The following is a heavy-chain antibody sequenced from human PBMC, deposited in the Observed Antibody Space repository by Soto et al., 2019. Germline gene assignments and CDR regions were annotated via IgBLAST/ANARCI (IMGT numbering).Heavy chain of an antibody. CDR1: GFSLSNARMG. CDR3: ARILGARLISPCDAFDI. V-gene: IGHV2-26*01. J-gene: IGHJ3*02. D-gene: IGHD1-26*01. Sequence: QVTLKESGPVLVKPTETLTLTCTVSGFSLSNARMGVSWIRQPPGKALEWLAHIFSNDEKSYSTSLKSRLTISKDTSKSQVVLTMTNMDPVDTATYYCARILGARLISPCDAFDIWGQGTMVTVSS. CDR2: IFSNDEK.